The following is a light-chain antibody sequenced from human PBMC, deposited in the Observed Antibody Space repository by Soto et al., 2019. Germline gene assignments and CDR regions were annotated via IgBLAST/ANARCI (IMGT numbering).Light chain of an antibody. Sequence: QSALTQPRSVSGSPGQSVTISCSGTSSDVGGHNYVSWYQQHPGKAPKLMISSVSKRPSGVPDRFSGSKSGNTASLTISGLQAEDEADYYCCSYAGSYTYVFGTGTKLPVL. J-gene: IGLJ1*01. CDR3: CSYAGSYTYV. CDR2: SVS. V-gene: IGLV2-11*01. CDR1: SSDVGGHNY.